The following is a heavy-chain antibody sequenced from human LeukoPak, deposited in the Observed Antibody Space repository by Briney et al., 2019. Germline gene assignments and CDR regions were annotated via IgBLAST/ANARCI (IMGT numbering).Heavy chain of an antibody. J-gene: IGHJ4*02. Sequence: SVKVSCKASGGTFSSYAISWVRPAPGQGLEWMGRIIPILGIANYAQKFQGRVTITADKSTSTAYMELSSLRSEDTAVYYCARDDGYNPGDWGQGTLVTVSS. D-gene: IGHD5-24*01. CDR3: ARDDGYNPGD. CDR1: GGTFSSYA. V-gene: IGHV1-69*04. CDR2: IIPILGIA.